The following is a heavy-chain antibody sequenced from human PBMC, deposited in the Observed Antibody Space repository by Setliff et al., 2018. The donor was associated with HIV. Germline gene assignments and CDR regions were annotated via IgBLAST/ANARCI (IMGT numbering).Heavy chain of an antibody. J-gene: IGHJ5*02. D-gene: IGHD3-10*01. V-gene: IGHV4-59*12. Sequence: PSETLSLTCTVSGGSISSYCWNWIRQSPGRGLEWIGFIFSSGSTKYNPSLKSRVTISVDTSKNQFSLKLNSVTAADTSVYYCARDRHSSGLGSYGPWGPGTLVTVSS. CDR1: GGSISSYC. CDR3: ARDRHSSGLGSYGP. CDR2: IFSSGST.